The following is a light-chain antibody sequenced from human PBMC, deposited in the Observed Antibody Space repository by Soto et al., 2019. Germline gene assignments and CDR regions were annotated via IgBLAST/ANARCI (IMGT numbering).Light chain of an antibody. J-gene: IGKJ1*01. CDR2: ATS. CDR3: QQYVTSSWT. CDR1: QNINTRY. V-gene: IGKV3-20*01. Sequence: EIVLTQSPGTLSLSPGERATLSCRASQNINTRYSAWYQQKRGQPPSLLIFATSTRASGIPDRFSGSGSGRDFTLTISGLEPEDSAVYFCQQYVTSSWTFGQGTKVEIK.